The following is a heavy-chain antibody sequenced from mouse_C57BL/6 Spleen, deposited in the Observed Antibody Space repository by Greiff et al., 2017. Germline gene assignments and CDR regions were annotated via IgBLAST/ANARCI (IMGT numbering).Heavy chain of an antibody. J-gene: IGHJ2*01. V-gene: IGHV1-52*01. D-gene: IGHD2-1*01. Sequence: VQLQQSGAELVRPGSSVKLSCKASGYTFTSYWMHWVKQRPIQGLEWIGNIDPSDSETHYNQKFKDKATLTVDKSSSTAYMQLSSLTSEDSAVYYCAAYGNYHYFDYWGQGTTLTVSS. CDR3: AAYGNYHYFDY. CDR2: IDPSDSET. CDR1: GYTFTSYW.